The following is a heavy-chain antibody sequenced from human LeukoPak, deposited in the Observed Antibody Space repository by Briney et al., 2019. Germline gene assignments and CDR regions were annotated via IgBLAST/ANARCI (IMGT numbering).Heavy chain of an antibody. V-gene: IGHV3-7*01. J-gene: IGHJ4*02. Sequence: PGGSLRLSCAASGFIFCNFWMSWVRQAPGKGLEWVAGINKDGSEGYYVNSVKGRFTISRDNARNSLYLQINSLSAEDTAVYYCTRLEYDCLIGGDYWGQGALITVSS. CDR3: TRLEYDCLIGGDY. CDR1: GFIFCNFW. CDR2: INKDGSEG. D-gene: IGHD3-16*01.